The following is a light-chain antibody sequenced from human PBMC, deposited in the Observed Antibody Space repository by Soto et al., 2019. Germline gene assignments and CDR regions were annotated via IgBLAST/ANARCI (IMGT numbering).Light chain of an antibody. J-gene: IGKJ4*01. Sequence: EIVLTQSPATLSLSPGERATLSCRASQSVRNNYLAWYQQKPGQAPRFLIYDASSRATGIPDRFSGSGSGTDFTLTISRLEPEDFAVYYCQQYGSTPLTFGGGTKGDIK. V-gene: IGKV3-20*01. CDR1: QSVRNNY. CDR2: DAS. CDR3: QQYGSTPLT.